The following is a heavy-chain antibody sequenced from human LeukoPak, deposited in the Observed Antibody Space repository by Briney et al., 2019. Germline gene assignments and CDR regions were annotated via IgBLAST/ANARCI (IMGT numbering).Heavy chain of an antibody. CDR2: ISYDGSNK. D-gene: IGHD2-2*01. J-gene: IGHJ5*02. Sequence: GGSLRLSCAASGFTFSSYGMHWVRQAPGKGLEWVAVISYDGSNKYYADSVKGRFTISRDNSKNTLYLQMNSLRAEDTAVYYYAKVTDAGSGTSVNWFDPWGQGTLVTVSS. CDR1: GFTFSSYG. V-gene: IGHV3-30*18. CDR3: AKVTDAGSGTSVNWFDP.